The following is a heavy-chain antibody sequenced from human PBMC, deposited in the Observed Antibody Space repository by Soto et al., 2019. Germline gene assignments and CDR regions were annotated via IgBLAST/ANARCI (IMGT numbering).Heavy chain of an antibody. J-gene: IGHJ6*02. CDR3: ASNYAYAEGYYYYGIDV. CDR1: GFTFSNYW. CDR2: VNSDGSTT. Sequence: GGSLRLSCAASGFTFSNYWMHWVCQAPGKGLVWVSRVNSDGSTTYYADSVKGRFTISRDNAKNTLHLQMNSLGAEDTAVYYCASNYAYAEGYYYYGIDVWGQGTTVTVSS. D-gene: IGHD3-16*01. V-gene: IGHV3-74*01.